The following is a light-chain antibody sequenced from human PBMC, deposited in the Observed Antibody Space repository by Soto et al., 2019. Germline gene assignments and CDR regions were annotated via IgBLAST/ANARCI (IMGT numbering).Light chain of an antibody. CDR1: QSISNW. CDR2: DAS. J-gene: IGKJ1*01. Sequence: GDRVTITYRASQSISNWLAWYQQKPGKAPNLLIYDASSLESGVPSRFSGSGSGTEFTLTISSLQPDDFATYYCQQYNSYSPSFGQGTKVDIK. CDR3: QQYNSYSPS. V-gene: IGKV1-5*01.